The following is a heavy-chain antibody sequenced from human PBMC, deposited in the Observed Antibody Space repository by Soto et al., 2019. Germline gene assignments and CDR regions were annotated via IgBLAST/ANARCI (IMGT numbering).Heavy chain of an antibody. V-gene: IGHV3-9*01. CDR2: IDWDSGII. J-gene: IGHJ3*02. D-gene: IGHD2-21*01. Sequence: GGSLRLSCAASGFIFGDYAIHWVRQAPGRGLEWVSGIDWDSGIIAYADSVKGRFTISRDDAKNSLYLQMNSLRTGDTAFYYCTRHMIHRRDARRGAFDIWGPGTTVTVSS. CDR3: TRHMIHRRDARRGAFDI. CDR1: GFIFGDYA.